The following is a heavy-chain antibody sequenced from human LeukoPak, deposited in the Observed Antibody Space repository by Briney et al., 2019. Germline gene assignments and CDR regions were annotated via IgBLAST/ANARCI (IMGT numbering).Heavy chain of an antibody. J-gene: IGHJ4*02. CDR3: ATTYYYDSSGYYPFDY. V-gene: IGHV3-64D*09. Sequence: PGGSLRLSCLASGFSFSRYIMQWGRQAPGKGLEYVSAISSNGGSTHYAGSVKGRFTTSRTNPKELFFLHMSSLRAEDTAVYYCATTYYYDSSGYYPFDYWGQGNLVTVFS. CDR2: ISSNGGST. D-gene: IGHD3-22*01. CDR1: GFSFSRYI.